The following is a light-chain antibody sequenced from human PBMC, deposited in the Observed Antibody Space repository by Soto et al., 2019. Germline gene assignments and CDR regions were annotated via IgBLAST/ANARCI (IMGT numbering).Light chain of an antibody. J-gene: IGKJ4*01. Sequence: ETELALTRAAVSWSGKECSTRSWRAIQSVSSNLAWYQQKPGQAPRLLIYDASTRATGISGSFIGSGSGRQFSLAFSIRQSEDLAVHSMQQYNRRPLIFGGGTKVDIK. CDR2: DAS. V-gene: IGKV3-15*01. CDR1: QSVSSN. CDR3: QQYNRRPLI.